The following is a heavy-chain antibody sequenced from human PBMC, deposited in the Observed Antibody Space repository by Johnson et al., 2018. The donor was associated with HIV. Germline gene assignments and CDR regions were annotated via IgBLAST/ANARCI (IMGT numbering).Heavy chain of an antibody. J-gene: IGHJ3*02. Sequence: VQLVESGGGLVQPGGSLRLPCAAPGSPFSNAWMSWVRQAPGKGLEWVGRFKGKTEGGTQNYPAPGKGRFTISRDDSKNTLFLQMSSLKTDDTAVYYCTTAIVIDAFDIWGLGTMVTVSS. CDR2: FKGKTEGGTQ. CDR1: GSPFSNAW. CDR3: TTAIVIDAFDI. D-gene: IGHD3-16*02. V-gene: IGHV3-15*06.